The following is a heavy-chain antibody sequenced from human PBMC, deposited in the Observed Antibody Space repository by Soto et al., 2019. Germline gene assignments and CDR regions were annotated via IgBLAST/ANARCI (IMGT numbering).Heavy chain of an antibody. CDR3: ARGYRGGYYYAMDV. CDR2: VIPMYNKP. Sequence: QVQLVQSGAEVKKPGSSVRVSCQASGGTFTTYAFNWVRQAPGQVLGWMGGVIPMYNKPNYARNFLGRVTISADPSTSTAYMDLPALRSEDTVVYFCARGYRGGYYYAMDVWGQGTTVTV. J-gene: IGHJ6*02. V-gene: IGHV1-69*01. CDR1: GGTFTTYA. D-gene: IGHD1-1*01.